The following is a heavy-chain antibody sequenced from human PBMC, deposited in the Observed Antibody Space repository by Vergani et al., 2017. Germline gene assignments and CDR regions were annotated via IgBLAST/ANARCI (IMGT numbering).Heavy chain of an antibody. D-gene: IGHD6-13*01. J-gene: IGHJ6*02. CDR1: GYTLTELS. V-gene: IGHV1-24*01. Sequence: QVQLVQSGAEVKKPGASVKVSCKVSGYTLTELSMHWVRQAPGKGLEWMGGFDPEDGETIYAQKFQGRVTMTEDTSTDTAYMELSSLRAEETAVYYCATDRGTAREKRGGPHTTYGMDVWGQGTTVTVSS. CDR3: ATDRGTAREKRGGPHTTYGMDV. CDR2: FDPEDGET.